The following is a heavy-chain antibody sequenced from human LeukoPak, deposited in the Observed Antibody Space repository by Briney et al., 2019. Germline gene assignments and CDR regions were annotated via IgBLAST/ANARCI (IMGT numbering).Heavy chain of an antibody. D-gene: IGHD5-12*01. CDR2: INHSGST. Sequence: PSETLSLTCAVYGRSFSGYYWSWVRQPPGKGLEWVGAINHSGSTNYNPSLKRRVPIQVHTSKNQFSLKLSSVTAADTAVYYCAIQQWLRMVYYWGQGTLVTVS. J-gene: IGHJ4*02. V-gene: IGHV4-34*01. CDR3: AIQQWLRMVYY. CDR1: GRSFSGYY.